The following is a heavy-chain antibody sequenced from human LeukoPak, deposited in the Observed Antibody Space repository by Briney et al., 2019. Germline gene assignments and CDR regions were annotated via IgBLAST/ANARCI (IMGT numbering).Heavy chain of an antibody. J-gene: IGHJ4*02. CDR3: ARALYGSSCLNY. V-gene: IGHV3-23*01. CDR1: GFTFSSYG. D-gene: IGHD6-13*01. Sequence: GGSLRLSCAASGFTFSSYGMSWVRQAPGKGLEWVSAIGGRDGSTYYADSVKGRFTISRDNSKNTLYLQMNGLRAEDTAVYYCARALYGSSCLNYWGQGALVIVSS. CDR2: IGGRDGST.